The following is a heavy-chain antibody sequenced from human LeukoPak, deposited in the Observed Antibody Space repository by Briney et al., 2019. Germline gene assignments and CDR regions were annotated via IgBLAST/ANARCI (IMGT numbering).Heavy chain of an antibody. Sequence: ASVKVSCKASGYTFTGYYMHWVRQAPGQGLEWMGWINPNSGGTDYAQKFQGRVTMTRDTSISTAYMELSGLRSDDTAVFYCARDAVYSSGLIDYWGQGSLVTVSS. J-gene: IGHJ4*02. CDR2: INPNSGGT. V-gene: IGHV1-2*02. CDR1: GYTFTGYY. CDR3: ARDAVYSSGLIDY. D-gene: IGHD6-19*01.